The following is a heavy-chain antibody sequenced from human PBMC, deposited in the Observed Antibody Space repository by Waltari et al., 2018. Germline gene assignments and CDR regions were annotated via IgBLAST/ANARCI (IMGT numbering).Heavy chain of an antibody. J-gene: IGHJ6*02. CDR3: ARDYPGYSGYDLPYGMDV. CDR2: IYHSGST. CDR1: GGSISCGGYY. V-gene: IGHV4-31*03. Sequence: QVQLQESGPGLVKPSQTLSLTCTVSGGSISCGGYYWSWIRQHPGTGLEWIGYIYHSGSTYYNPSLKSRVTISVDRSKNPFSLKLSSVTAADTAVYYCARDYPGYSGYDLPYGMDVWGQGTTVTVSS. D-gene: IGHD5-12*01.